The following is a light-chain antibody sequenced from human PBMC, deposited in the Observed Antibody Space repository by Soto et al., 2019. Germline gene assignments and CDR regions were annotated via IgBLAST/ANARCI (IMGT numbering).Light chain of an antibody. CDR2: AAS. V-gene: IGKV1-39*01. CDR3: QQSYNIVT. CDR1: QSISIW. J-gene: IGKJ4*01. Sequence: DIQMTQSPSTLSASIGDRVTITCRASQSISIWLAWYQKKPGKAPQLLIYAASSLQSGVPSRFSASGSGTDFTLTISSLQPEDFATYYCQQSYNIVTFGGGTKVEI.